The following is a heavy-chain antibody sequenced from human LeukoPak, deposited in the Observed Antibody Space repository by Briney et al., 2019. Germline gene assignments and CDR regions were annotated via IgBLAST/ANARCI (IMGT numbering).Heavy chain of an antibody. V-gene: IGHV3-7*01. Sequence: GESLRLSCAASGFTFRNYWMGWVRQAPGKGLEWMASMREDGGDKYYLDSVKGRFTISRDNAKNSLYPQMNSLRAEDTAVYYCARDTYRFYDYWGQGTLVTVSS. CDR2: MREDGGDK. CDR1: GFTFRNYW. J-gene: IGHJ4*02. CDR3: ARDTYRFYDY.